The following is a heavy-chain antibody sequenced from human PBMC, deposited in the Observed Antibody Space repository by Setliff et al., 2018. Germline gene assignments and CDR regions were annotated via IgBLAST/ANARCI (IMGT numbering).Heavy chain of an antibody. D-gene: IGHD3-16*01. Sequence: SETLSLTCSVSGGLIYDHWWTWVRQTAGEGLQWIGRVYSHGDTEYNPSLKSRVTMSVDTSKNQFSLKLTSVTAADTAVYYCRLWSHDYHNDYWGQGTLVTVSS. CDR2: VYSHGDT. CDR1: GGLIYDHW. V-gene: IGHV4-4*07. J-gene: IGHJ4*02. CDR3: RLWSHDYHNDY.